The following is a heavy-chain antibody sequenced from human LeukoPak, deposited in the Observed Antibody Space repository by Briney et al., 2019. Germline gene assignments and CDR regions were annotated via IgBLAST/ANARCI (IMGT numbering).Heavy chain of an antibody. V-gene: IGHV4-61*01. CDR3: AYHGSGSYNWFDP. CDR1: GGSVSSGSYY. D-gene: IGHD3-10*01. Sequence: PSETLSLTCTVSGGSVSSGSYYWSWLRPPQGKELEWIGYIYYSGSTNYNPSLKSRVTISVDTSKNQFSLKLSSVTAADTAVYYCAYHGSGSYNWFDPWGQGTLVTVSS. CDR2: IYYSGST. J-gene: IGHJ5*02.